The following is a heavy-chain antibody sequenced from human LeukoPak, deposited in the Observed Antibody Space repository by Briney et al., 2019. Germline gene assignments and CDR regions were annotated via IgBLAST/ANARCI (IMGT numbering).Heavy chain of an antibody. CDR3: ARDYYYDSSGYPPRFDY. D-gene: IGHD3-22*01. Sequence: ASVKVSCKASGYTFTGYYMHWVRQAPGQGLEWMGWINPNSGGTNYAQKFQGRVTMTRDTSISTAYMELSRLRSDDTAVYYCARDYYYDSSGYPPRFDYWGQGTLVTVSS. J-gene: IGHJ4*02. V-gene: IGHV1-2*02. CDR1: GYTFTGYY. CDR2: INPNSGGT.